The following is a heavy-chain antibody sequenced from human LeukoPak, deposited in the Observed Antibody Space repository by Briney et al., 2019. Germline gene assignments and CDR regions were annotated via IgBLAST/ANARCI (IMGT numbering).Heavy chain of an antibody. Sequence: SQTLSLTCAISGDSVSSKSAAWNWIRQSPSRGLEWLGRTYYRSKWYNGYANSVKSRITINPDTSKNQFSLQLNSVTPEDTAVYYCAGGDGYNFDYWGQGTLVTVSS. CDR1: GDSVSSKSAA. CDR3: AGGDGYNFDY. D-gene: IGHD5-24*01. CDR2: TYYRSKWYN. V-gene: IGHV6-1*01. J-gene: IGHJ4*02.